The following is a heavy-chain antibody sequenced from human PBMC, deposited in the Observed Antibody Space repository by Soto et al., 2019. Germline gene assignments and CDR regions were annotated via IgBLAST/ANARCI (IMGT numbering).Heavy chain of an antibody. CDR1: GGSISSGGYY. Sequence: PSETLSLTCTVSGGSISSGGYYWSWIRQHPGKGLEWIGYIYYSGSTLYNPSLKSRVTISIDRSKNQFSLNLNSVTAADTAVYYCARSSGTFNWFDPWGQGTLVTVSS. CDR3: ARSSGTFNWFDP. CDR2: IYYSGST. V-gene: IGHV4-31*03. J-gene: IGHJ5*02. D-gene: IGHD1-26*01.